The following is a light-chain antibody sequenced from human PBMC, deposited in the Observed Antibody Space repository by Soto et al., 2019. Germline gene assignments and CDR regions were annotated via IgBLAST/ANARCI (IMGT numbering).Light chain of an antibody. J-gene: IGLJ1*01. Sequence: QSVLTQPASVSGSPGQSITISCTGTSSDVCNYKYVSWYQQHPGKAPKLIIYEVSNRPSGVSDRFSGSKSGNTASLTISGLQAEDETDYYCLSYTSSGTYVFGTGTKVTVL. CDR3: LSYTSSGTYV. CDR2: EVS. CDR1: SSDVCNYKY. V-gene: IGLV2-14*01.